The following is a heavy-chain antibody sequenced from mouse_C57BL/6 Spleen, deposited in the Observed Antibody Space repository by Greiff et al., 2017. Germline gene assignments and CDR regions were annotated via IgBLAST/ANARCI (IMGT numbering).Heavy chain of an antibody. CDR1: GFTFSDYG. CDR3: ARPGYSGFFAC. V-gene: IGHV5-17*01. CDR2: ISSGSSTI. D-gene: IGHD3-1*01. J-gene: IGHJ3*01. Sequence: EVHLVESGGGLVKPGGSLKLSCAASGFTFSDYGMHWVRQAPEKGLEWVAYISSGSSTIYYADTVKGRFTISRDNAKNTLFLQMTSLRSEDTAMYYCARPGYSGFFACWGQGTLVTVSA.